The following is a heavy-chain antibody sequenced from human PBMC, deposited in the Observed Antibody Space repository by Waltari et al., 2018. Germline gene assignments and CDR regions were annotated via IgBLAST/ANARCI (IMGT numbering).Heavy chain of an antibody. CDR1: GGSISSYS. Sequence: QVQLQESGPGLVQPSETLSLTCTVSGGSISSYSWSWIRQPPGKGLEWIGYIYYRGSTNYSPSLKSRVTISVDTSKNQFSRKLSSVTAADTAVYYCARAVVVVIASPYWYFDLWGRGTLVTVSS. J-gene: IGHJ2*01. CDR3: ARAVVVVIASPYWYFDL. V-gene: IGHV4-59*01. CDR2: IYYRGST. D-gene: IGHD2-21*01.